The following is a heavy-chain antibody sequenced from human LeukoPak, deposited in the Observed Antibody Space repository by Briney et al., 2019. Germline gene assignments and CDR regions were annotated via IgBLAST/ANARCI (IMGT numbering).Heavy chain of an antibody. CDR3: ARLAYCSSTSCYPNY. CDR2: IHYSGST. V-gene: IGHV4-59*05. J-gene: IGHJ4*02. D-gene: IGHD2-2*01. Sequence: GSLRLSCAASGFTFSDYYMSWIRQPQGKGLEWIASIHYSGSTDYSPSLRSRVTISVDASNNQFSLKLRFVTAADTALYYCARLAYCSSTSCYPNYWGQGALVTVSS. CDR1: GFTFSDYY.